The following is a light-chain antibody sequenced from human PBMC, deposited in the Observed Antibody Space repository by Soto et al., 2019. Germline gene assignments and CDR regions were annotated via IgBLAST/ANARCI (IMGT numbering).Light chain of an antibody. CDR2: EVS. Sequence: QSALTPPASVSGSTGQSITISCTGTSSDVGSYTLVSWYEQFPGKAPKLMIYEVSYRPSGVSSRFSGSKSGNTASLTISGHQAEDEADYYCSSFTTSSTRVFGTGTKVTVL. CDR1: SSDVGSYTL. V-gene: IGLV2-14*02. J-gene: IGLJ1*01. CDR3: SSFTTSSTRV.